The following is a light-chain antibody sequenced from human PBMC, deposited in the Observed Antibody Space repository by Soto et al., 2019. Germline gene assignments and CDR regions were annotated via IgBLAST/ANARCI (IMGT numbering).Light chain of an antibody. Sequence: EIVMTQSPATLSVSPGERATLSCRASQSVSSNLAWYQQKPGQAPRLLIYGASTRATGIPARFSGSGSGTEFTLTISSLQSEDFAAYYCQQYNNWPPWTFGQGTKGEIK. V-gene: IGKV3-15*01. CDR1: QSVSSN. CDR2: GAS. CDR3: QQYNNWPPWT. J-gene: IGKJ1*01.